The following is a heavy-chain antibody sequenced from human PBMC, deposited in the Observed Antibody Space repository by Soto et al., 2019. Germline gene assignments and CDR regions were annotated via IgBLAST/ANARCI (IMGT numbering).Heavy chain of an antibody. Sequence: EVQLLESGGGLVQSGGSLRLSCAASGLTFSLYAMTWVRQAPGKGLEWVSAISGSGSSTYYADSVKGRFTTSRDNSKNTLFLQMASLRAEDTAVYYCAKDPGYSNYYGIDVWGQGTTATVSS. CDR3: AKDPGYSNYYGIDV. J-gene: IGHJ6*02. CDR2: ISGSGSST. CDR1: GLTFSLYA. D-gene: IGHD4-4*01. V-gene: IGHV3-23*01.